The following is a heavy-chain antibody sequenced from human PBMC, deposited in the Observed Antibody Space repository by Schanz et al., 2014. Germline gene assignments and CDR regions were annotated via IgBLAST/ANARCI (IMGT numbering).Heavy chain of an antibody. CDR1: GFTFNTSW. V-gene: IGHV3-74*01. Sequence: EVQLVTSGGDLVQPGGSLRLSYAASGFTFNTSWFHWVRQPPGKGLLWVSRVSRDGSETTYVDSVRGRFTISRDTAKNTVFLQMNNLRAEDTAVYYCARGASRDYFAMDVWGQGTTVTVSS. CDR3: ARGASRDYFAMDV. J-gene: IGHJ6*02. CDR2: VSRDGSET.